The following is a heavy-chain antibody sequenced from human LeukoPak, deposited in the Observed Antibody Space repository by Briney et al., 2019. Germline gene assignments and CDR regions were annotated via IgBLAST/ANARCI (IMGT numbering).Heavy chain of an antibody. V-gene: IGHV3-21*01. J-gene: IGHJ4*02. CDR2: ISSSSSYI. D-gene: IGHD6-13*01. CDR1: GFTFSSYS. Sequence: GGYLRLSCAASGFTFSSYSMNWVRQAPGKGLEWVSSISSSSSYIYYADSVKGRFTISRDNAKNSLYLQMNSLRAEDTAVYYCARQGSSWYSNWGQGTLVTVSS. CDR3: ARQGSSWYSN.